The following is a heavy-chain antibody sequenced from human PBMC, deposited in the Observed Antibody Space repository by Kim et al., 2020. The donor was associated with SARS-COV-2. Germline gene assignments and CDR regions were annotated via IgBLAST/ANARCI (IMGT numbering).Heavy chain of an antibody. CDR1: GFTFSSYA. J-gene: IGHJ6*02. CDR3: AKGHWYYDFWSGYPMHYYYYGMDV. Sequence: GGSLRLSCAASGFTFSSYAMSWVRQAPGKGLEWVSAISCSGGSTYYADSVKGRFTISRDNSKNTLYLQMNSLRAEDTAVYYCAKGHWYYDFWSGYPMHYYYYGMDVWGQGTTVTVSS. CDR2: ISCSGGST. V-gene: IGHV3-23*01. D-gene: IGHD3-3*01.